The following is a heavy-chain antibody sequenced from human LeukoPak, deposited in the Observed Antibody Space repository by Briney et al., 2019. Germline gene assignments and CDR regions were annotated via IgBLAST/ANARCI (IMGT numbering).Heavy chain of an antibody. J-gene: IGHJ3*02. CDR3: DKYHGFYGSGSSGYDAFDI. V-gene: IGHV3-30*02. CDR2: IRYDGRDK. Sequence: GGSLRLSCAASGFTLIGLGKHCVRQAPGKGPEWVAFIRYDGRDKKYADSVKGRLTISRDNSKNTLNLQMDNLTPEDTAVYYGDKYHGFYGSGSSGYDAFDIWGQGTMVTVSS. D-gene: IGHD3-10*01. CDR1: GFTLIGLG.